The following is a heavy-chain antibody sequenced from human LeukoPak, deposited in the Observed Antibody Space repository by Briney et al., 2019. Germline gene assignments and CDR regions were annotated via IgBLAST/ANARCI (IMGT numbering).Heavy chain of an antibody. CDR1: GGSISTYH. J-gene: IGHJ4*02. CDR3: ARVLTMVRGVIWFDY. D-gene: IGHD3-10*01. Sequence: SETLSLTCTVSGGSISTYHWSWIRQPPGKGLEWIGNIYYSGSTNYNPSLKSRVTISVDTSKNQFSLKLSSVTAADTAVYYCARVLTMVRGVIWFDYWGQGTLVTVSS. CDR2: IYYSGST. V-gene: IGHV4-59*01.